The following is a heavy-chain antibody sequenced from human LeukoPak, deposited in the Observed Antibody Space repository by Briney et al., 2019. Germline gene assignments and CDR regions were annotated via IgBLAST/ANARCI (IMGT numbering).Heavy chain of an antibody. D-gene: IGHD3-10*01. CDR2: IHPTDGST. Sequence: ASVKVSCKTSGYTFSTYYMHWVRQAPRQGLEWLGIIHPTDGSTSYTQKIQGRVNMTRDTATGTVYLELSSLRSEDTAVYWCARANGGGLDYWGQGTLITVSS. CDR3: ARANGGGLDY. CDR1: GYTFSTYY. J-gene: IGHJ4*02. V-gene: IGHV1-46*01.